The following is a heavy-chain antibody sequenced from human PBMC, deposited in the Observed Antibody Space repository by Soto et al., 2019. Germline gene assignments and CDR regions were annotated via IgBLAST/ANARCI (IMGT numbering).Heavy chain of an antibody. D-gene: IGHD5-18*01. V-gene: IGHV3-66*04. CDR3: ARHGYNYGGGYFDY. Sequence: EVQLVESGGGLVQPGGSLRLSCAASGFTVSSKYMSWVRQAPGKGLEWVSVIYSDGSAYYADSVKGRFTISRDNSKNTLYLQMNSLRAEDTDVYYCARHGYNYGGGYFDYWGPGTLVTVSS. CDR2: IYSDGSA. CDR1: GFTVSSKY. J-gene: IGHJ4*02.